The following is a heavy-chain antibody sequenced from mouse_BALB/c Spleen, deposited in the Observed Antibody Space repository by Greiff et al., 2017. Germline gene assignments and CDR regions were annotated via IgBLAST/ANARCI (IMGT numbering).Heavy chain of an antibody. J-gene: IGHJ2*01. Sequence: QVQLQQPGAELVKPGTSVKLSCKASGYNFTSYWINWVKLRPGQGLEWIGDIYPGSGSTNYNEKFKSKATLTVDTSSSTAYMQLSSLASEDSALYYCARLHYWGQGTTLTVSS. CDR1: GYNFTSYW. CDR2: IYPGSGST. V-gene: IGHV1-55*01. CDR3: ARLHY.